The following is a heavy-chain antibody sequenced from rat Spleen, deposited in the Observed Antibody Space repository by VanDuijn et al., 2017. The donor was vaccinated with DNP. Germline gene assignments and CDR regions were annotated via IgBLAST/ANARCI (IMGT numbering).Heavy chain of an antibody. Sequence: EVQLQESGPGLVKPSQSLSLTCSVTGYSITSNYWAWIRKFPGNKMEWMGYINYSGSTGFNPSLISRISITRDTSKNQFFLQLNSVTTEDTATYYCTRWGGLGFDYWGQGVMVSVSP. V-gene: IGHV3-1*01. D-gene: IGHD5-1*01. J-gene: IGHJ2*01. CDR1: GYSITSNY. CDR3: TRWGGLGFDY. CDR2: INYSGST.